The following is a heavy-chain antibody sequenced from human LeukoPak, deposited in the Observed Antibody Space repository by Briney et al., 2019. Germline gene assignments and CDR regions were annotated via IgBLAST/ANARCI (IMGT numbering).Heavy chain of an antibody. D-gene: IGHD3-16*02. CDR1: GLTFSSYG. CDR2: IWYDGSNK. J-gene: IGHJ4*02. Sequence: GGSLRLSCAASGLTFSSYGMHWVRQAPGKGLEWVAVIWYDGSNKYYADSVKGRFTISRDNSKNTLYLQMNSLRAEDTAVYYCAGRSTSGVYFDYWGQGTLVTVSS. V-gene: IGHV3-33*01. CDR3: AGRSTSGVYFDY.